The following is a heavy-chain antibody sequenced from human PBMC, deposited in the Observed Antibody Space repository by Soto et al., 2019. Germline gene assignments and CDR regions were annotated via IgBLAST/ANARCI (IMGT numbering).Heavy chain of an antibody. Sequence: ASVKVSCKASGYTFTSYVIHWVRQAPGQRLEWMGWINAGNGNTKYSQKFQGRVTFTGDTCASTAYMELSSLRSEDTSVYYCARWLSWSLDYWGQGTLVTVSS. D-gene: IGHD5-12*01. CDR2: INAGNGNT. CDR1: GYTFTSYV. CDR3: ARWLSWSLDY. V-gene: IGHV1-3*01. J-gene: IGHJ4*02.